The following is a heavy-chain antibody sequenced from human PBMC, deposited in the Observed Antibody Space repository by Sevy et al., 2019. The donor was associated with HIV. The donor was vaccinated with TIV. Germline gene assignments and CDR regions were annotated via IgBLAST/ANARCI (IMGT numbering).Heavy chain of an antibody. Sequence: SETLSLTCTVSGYSISTGYYWGWIRQPPGKGLEWIGNIHQSGSTYYNPSLKSRITISVDTSKNQFSLNLISVAAADTAVYYCARRTYYSDSTAYYFDYSGQGTLVTVSS. CDR3: ARRTYYSDSTAYYFDY. CDR2: IHQSGST. V-gene: IGHV4-38-2*02. J-gene: IGHJ4*02. CDR1: GYSISTGYY. D-gene: IGHD3-22*01.